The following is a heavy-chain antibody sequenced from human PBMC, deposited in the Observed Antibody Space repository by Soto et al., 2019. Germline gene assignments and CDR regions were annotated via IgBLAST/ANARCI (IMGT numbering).Heavy chain of an antibody. V-gene: IGHV3-23*01. J-gene: IGHJ4*02. CDR1: GFTFSSHA. Sequence: EVQLLESGGGLIQPGGSLRLSCAASGFTFSSHAMSWVRQAPGKGLEWVSAISGSGSSTYYADSVKGRFTISRDNSKNTLYLQMNSLRAEDTAVYYFAKGGVTIFGIDYWGQGTLVTVSS. D-gene: IGHD3-3*01. CDR2: ISGSGSST. CDR3: AKGGVTIFGIDY.